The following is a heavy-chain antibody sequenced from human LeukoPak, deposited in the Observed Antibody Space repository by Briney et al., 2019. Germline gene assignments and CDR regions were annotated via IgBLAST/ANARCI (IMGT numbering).Heavy chain of an antibody. Sequence: PGGSLRLSCTVSGFTVSSNSMSWVRQAPGKGLEWVSFTYSDNTHYSDSVKGRFTISRDDAKNTLYLQMNDLRAEDTAVYYCARAGSFRFDYWGQGTLVTVSS. CDR3: ARAGSFRFDY. D-gene: IGHD3-10*01. V-gene: IGHV3-53*01. CDR1: GFTVSSNS. CDR2: TYSDNT. J-gene: IGHJ4*02.